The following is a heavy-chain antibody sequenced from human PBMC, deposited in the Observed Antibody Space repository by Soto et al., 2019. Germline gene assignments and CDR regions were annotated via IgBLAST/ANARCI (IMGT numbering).Heavy chain of an antibody. CDR1: GGSVGSGYFY. V-gene: IGHV4-61*01. D-gene: IGHD2-15*01. CDR2: IYDSGGT. Sequence: SETLSLTCTVSGGSVGSGYFYWSWIRQPPGKGLEWIGHIYDSGGTNYNPSLKSRVTLSSDTSKNQFPLKMTSVTAADTAMYYCAREGRGGGNCYSGHRLGIAYWRRGTLVTVAS. J-gene: IGHJ4*02. CDR3: AREGRGGGNCYSGHRLGIAY.